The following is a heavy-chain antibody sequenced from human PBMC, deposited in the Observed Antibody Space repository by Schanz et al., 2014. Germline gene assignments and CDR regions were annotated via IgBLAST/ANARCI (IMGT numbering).Heavy chain of an antibody. CDR2: ISWNSGNI. CDR1: GFTFDDHA. D-gene: IGHD2-15*01. Sequence: EVQLVESGGGLVQPGRSLRLSCAASGFTFDDHAMHWVRQVPGKGLEWVSGISWNSGNIAYADSVKGRFTISRDNAKNSLYLQMNSLRPEDTALYYCAKVQTHTLYGGNSFDNWGQGTLVTVSS. J-gene: IGHJ4*02. CDR3: AKVQTHTLYGGNSFDN. V-gene: IGHV3-9*01.